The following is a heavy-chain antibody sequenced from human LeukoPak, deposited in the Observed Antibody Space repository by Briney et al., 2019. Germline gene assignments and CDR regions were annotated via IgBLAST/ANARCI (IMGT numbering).Heavy chain of an antibody. CDR1: GYTFTSYD. CDR2: MNPNSGNT. V-gene: IGHV1-8*01. Sequence: ASVTVSCKASGYTFTSYDINWVRQATGQGLEWMGWMNPNSGNTGYAQKFQGRVTITADKSTSTAYMELSSLRSEDTAVYYCASPPPTVVTDGHAFDIWGQGTMVTVSS. CDR3: ASPPPTVVTDGHAFDI. J-gene: IGHJ3*02. D-gene: IGHD4-23*01.